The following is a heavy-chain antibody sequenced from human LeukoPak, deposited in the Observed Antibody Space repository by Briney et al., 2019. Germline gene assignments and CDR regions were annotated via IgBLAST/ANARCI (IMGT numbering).Heavy chain of an antibody. CDR1: GGSFSGYY. D-gene: IGHD5-12*01. J-gene: IGHJ4*02. CDR3: ARGLRRWLRDPFDY. V-gene: IGHV4-34*01. CDR2: INHSGST. Sequence: KPSETLSLTCAVYGGSFSGYYWSWIRQPPGKGLEWIGEINHSGSTNYNPSLKSRVTIPVDTSKNQFSLKLSSVTAADTAVYYCARGLRRWLRDPFDYWGQGTLVTVSS.